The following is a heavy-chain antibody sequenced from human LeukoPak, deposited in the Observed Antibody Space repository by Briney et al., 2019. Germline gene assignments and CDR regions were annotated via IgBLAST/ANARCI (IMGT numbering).Heavy chain of an antibody. D-gene: IGHD1-26*01. CDR1: GFTFSGYW. CDR3: AREGGNYGKDV. J-gene: IGHJ6*02. CDR2: INPDGSQK. Sequence: GGSLRLSCAASGFTFSGYWMTWARQAPGKGLEWVANINPDGSQKYYVDSVKGRFTISRDNAKNSLYLQMNSLRVEETAVYYCAREGGNYGKDVWGRGTMVIVSS. V-gene: IGHV3-7*03.